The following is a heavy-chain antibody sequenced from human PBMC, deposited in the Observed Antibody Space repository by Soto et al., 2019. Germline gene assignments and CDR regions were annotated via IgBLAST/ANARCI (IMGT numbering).Heavy chain of an antibody. V-gene: IGHV1-18*01. CDR2: ISAYNGNT. Sequence: QVQLVQSGAEVKKPGASVKVSCKASGYTFTSYGISWVRQAPGQGLEWMGWISAYNGNTNYAQKLQGRVTMTTDTSXXTAYMELRSLRSDDTAVYYCARPRGDASRYNWFDPWGQGTLVTVSS. D-gene: IGHD3-16*01. CDR3: ARPRGDASRYNWFDP. CDR1: GYTFTSYG. J-gene: IGHJ5*02.